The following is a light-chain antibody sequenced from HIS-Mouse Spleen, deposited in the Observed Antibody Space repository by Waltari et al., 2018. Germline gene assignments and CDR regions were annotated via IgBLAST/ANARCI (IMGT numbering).Light chain of an antibody. CDR2: DVS. V-gene: IGLV2-11*01. CDR3: CSYAGSYTYV. CDR1: SRDVGGYNY. Sequence: QSALTQPRSVSGSPGQSVTIPCTGTSRDVGGYNYVSWYQQHPGKAPNVMIYDVSKRPSGVPDRFSGSKSGNTASLTISGLQAEDEADYYCCSYAGSYTYVFGTGTKVTVL. J-gene: IGLJ1*01.